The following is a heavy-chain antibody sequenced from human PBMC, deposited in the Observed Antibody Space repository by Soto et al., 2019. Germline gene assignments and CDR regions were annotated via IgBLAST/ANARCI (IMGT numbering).Heavy chain of an antibody. CDR2: MNPNSGNT. CDR3: ARGGCSGGSCYFDY. J-gene: IGHJ4*02. D-gene: IGHD2-15*01. CDR1: GYTFTSYD. Sequence: GASVKVSCKASGYTFTSYDINWVRQVTGQGLEWMGWMNPNSGNTGYTQKFQGRVTMTRNTSISTAYMELSSLRSEDTAVYYCARGGCSGGSCYFDYWGQGTLVTVSS. V-gene: IGHV1-8*01.